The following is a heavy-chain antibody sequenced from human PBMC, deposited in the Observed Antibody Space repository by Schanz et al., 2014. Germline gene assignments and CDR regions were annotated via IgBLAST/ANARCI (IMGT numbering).Heavy chain of an antibody. CDR3: ARGGVVVVTAALNWFDP. Sequence: QVQLVQSGAEVKKPGSSVKVFCKASGGTLQSYTFSWVRQAPGQGLEWMGRFVPRLRVALYAQNFRGRVTITADSSTNTAYLEVSSLRFEDTAMYYCARGGVVVVTAALNWFDPWGQGTLVTVSS. D-gene: IGHD2-15*01. J-gene: IGHJ5*02. V-gene: IGHV1-69*04. CDR2: FVPRLRVA. CDR1: GGTLQSYT.